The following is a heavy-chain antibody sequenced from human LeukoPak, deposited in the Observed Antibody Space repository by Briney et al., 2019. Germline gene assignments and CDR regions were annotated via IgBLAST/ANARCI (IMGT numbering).Heavy chain of an antibody. J-gene: IGHJ4*02. CDR2: IGGRGDST. Sequence: PGGSLRLSCSASGFTFTTYAMSWVRQAPGKGLEWVSGIGGRGDSTYYADSVKGRFTISRDNSKYTLYLQMNNLRVEDTGVFYCAKGSSSFFYDSSGYYDLTFDYWGQGTLVTVSS. V-gene: IGHV3-23*01. CDR1: GFTFTTYA. D-gene: IGHD3-22*01. CDR3: AKGSSSFFYDSSGYYDLTFDY.